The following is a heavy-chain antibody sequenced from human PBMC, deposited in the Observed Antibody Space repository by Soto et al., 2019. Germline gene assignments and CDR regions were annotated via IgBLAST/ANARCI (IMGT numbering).Heavy chain of an antibody. D-gene: IGHD2-2*01. J-gene: IGHJ4*02. CDR3: ARVVPGAGGHFYY. Sequence: ASVKVSCKTSGYTFSNYGITWVRQAPGQPLEWLGWISLYSDGTNYAQKFQGRVSMTTDTSTTTAYMELRSLRSDDTAVYYCARVVPGAGGHFYYWGQGALVTVSS. CDR1: GYTFSNYG. CDR2: ISLYSDGT. V-gene: IGHV1-18*01.